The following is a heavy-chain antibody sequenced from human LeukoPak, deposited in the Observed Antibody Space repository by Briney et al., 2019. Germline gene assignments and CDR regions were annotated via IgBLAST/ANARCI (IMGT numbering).Heavy chain of an antibody. CDR2: IRSKANSYAT. CDR1: GFTFSGSA. CDR3: TRLSPGSPAFDP. D-gene: IGHD3-10*01. J-gene: IGHJ5*02. Sequence: GGSLRLSCAASGFTFSGSAMHWVRQASGKGLEWVGRIRSKANSYATAYAASVKGRFTISRDDPKNTAYLQMNSLKTEDTAVYYCTRLSPGSPAFDPWGQGTLVTVSS. V-gene: IGHV3-73*01.